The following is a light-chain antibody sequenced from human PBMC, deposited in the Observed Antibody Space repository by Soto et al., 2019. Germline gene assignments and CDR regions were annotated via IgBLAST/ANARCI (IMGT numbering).Light chain of an antibody. CDR1: ESVSSSS. Sequence: EIVLTQSPGTLSLSPWERASLSCRSTESVSSSSLAWYQQKPGQAPRLLMHGASSRATGIPDRFSGSGSGADFTLTISRVEPEDFAVYYCQHYGTSPEVTFGQGTRLEIK. V-gene: IGKV3-20*01. J-gene: IGKJ5*01. CDR3: QHYGTSPEVT. CDR2: GAS.